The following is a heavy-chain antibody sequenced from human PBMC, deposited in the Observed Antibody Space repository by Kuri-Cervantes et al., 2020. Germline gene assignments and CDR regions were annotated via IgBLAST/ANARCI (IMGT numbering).Heavy chain of an antibody. Sequence: SETLSLTCTVSGGSIGSSSYYWGWIRQPPGKGLEWIGSIYYSGSTYYNPSLKSRVTISVDTSKNQFSLKLSSVTAADTAVYYCARGRGRLDYWGQGTLVTVSS. J-gene: IGHJ4*02. D-gene: IGHD2-15*01. CDR1: GGSIGSSSYY. CDR2: IYYSGST. V-gene: IGHV4-39*07. CDR3: ARGRGRLDY.